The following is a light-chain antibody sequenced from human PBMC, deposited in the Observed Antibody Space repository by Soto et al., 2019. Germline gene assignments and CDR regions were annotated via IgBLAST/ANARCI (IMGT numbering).Light chain of an antibody. V-gene: IGKV3-15*01. J-gene: IGKJ2*01. CDR1: QSISTE. Sequence: EIVMTQSPATLSVSPGERATLSCRASQSISTELAWYQQKPGQPPRLLIYSASTSATGVPARFTGSGSGSDFTLTIIGLQSEDFAVYYCQQGHNWPLTFGQGTRLEI. CDR3: QQGHNWPLT. CDR2: SAS.